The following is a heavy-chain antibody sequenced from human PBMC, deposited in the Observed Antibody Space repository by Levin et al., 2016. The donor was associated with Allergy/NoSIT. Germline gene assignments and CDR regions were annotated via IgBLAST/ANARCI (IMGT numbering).Heavy chain of an antibody. CDR3: ARDGPYSSSWYYFDY. Sequence: SETLSLTCTVSGGPVSSGSYYWSWIRQPPGKGLEWIGYIYYSGSTNYNPSLKSRVTISVDTSKNQFSLKLSSVTAADTAVYYCARDGPYSSSWYYFDYWGQGTLVTVSS. V-gene: IGHV4-61*01. CDR1: GGPVSSGSYY. J-gene: IGHJ4*02. D-gene: IGHD6-13*01. CDR2: IYYSGST.